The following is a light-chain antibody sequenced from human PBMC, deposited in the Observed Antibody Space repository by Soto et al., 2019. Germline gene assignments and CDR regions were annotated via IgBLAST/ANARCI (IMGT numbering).Light chain of an antibody. CDR1: QSVSSSY. CDR3: QQYGSSPPWT. CDR2: GAS. V-gene: IGKV3-20*01. Sequence: EIVLTQSPGTLSLSPGERATLSCRASQSVSSSYLAWYQQKPGQAPRLLIYGASSRATGIPDRFSGSGSGTDFTLTISRLVPEDFAVYYCQQYGSSPPWTFGQGTNVEIK. J-gene: IGKJ1*01.